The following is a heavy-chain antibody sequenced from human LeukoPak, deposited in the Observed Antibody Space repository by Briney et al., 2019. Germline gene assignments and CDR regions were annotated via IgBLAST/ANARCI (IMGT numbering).Heavy chain of an antibody. CDR1: GFTFSSYS. CDR3: ARGVRYGSGKRYYYYYMDV. J-gene: IGHJ6*03. Sequence: GGSLRLSCAASGFTFSSYSMNWVRQAPGKGLEWVSSISSSSSYIYYADSVKGRFTISRDNAKNSLYLQMNSLRAEDTAVYYCARGVRYGSGKRYYYYYMDVWGKGTTVTVSS. V-gene: IGHV3-21*04. CDR2: ISSSSSYI. D-gene: IGHD3-10*01.